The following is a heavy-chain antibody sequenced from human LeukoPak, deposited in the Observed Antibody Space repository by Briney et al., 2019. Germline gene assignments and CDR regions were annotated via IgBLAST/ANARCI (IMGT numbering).Heavy chain of an antibody. CDR1: GFTVSSNY. V-gene: IGHV3-66*01. CDR2: IYSGGST. J-gene: IGHJ4*02. D-gene: IGHD5-18*01. CDR3: ARGGYHAYYLDY. Sequence: GGSLRLSCAASGFTVSSNYMTWVRQAPGKGLEWVSIIYSGGSTYYADSVKGRFTISRDSSKNIVYLQMNSLRAEDTAVYYCARGGYHAYYLDYWGQGSLVTVSS.